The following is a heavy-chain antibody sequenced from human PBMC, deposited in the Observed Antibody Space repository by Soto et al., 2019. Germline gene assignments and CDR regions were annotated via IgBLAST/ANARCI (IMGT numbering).Heavy chain of an antibody. D-gene: IGHD6-19*01. CDR1: GDSISGSSYH. J-gene: IGHJ4*02. CDR2: IHHSGST. Sequence: NPSLTCTVSGDSISGSSYHWGWIRQPPGKGLEWIGSIHHSGSTYYNPSLRSRATISVDPSKNQFSLNLRSVTATDTAVFYCARHGHSSGWFFFDSWGQGTLVTVSS. CDR3: ARHGHSSGWFFFDS. V-gene: IGHV4-39*05.